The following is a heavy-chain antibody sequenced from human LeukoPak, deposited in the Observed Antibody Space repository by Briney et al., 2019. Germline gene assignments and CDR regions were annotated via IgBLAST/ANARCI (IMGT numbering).Heavy chain of an antibody. CDR2: IYHSGST. J-gene: IGHJ3*02. CDR3: ASRDSSGYDAFDI. Sequence: SETLSLTCAVSGGSISSGGYSWSWIRQPPGKGLEWIGYIYHSGSTYYNPSLKSRVTISVDRSKNQFTLKLSSVTAADTAVYYCASRDSSGYDAFDIWGQGTMVTVSS. CDR1: GGSISSGGYS. V-gene: IGHV4-30-2*01. D-gene: IGHD3-22*01.